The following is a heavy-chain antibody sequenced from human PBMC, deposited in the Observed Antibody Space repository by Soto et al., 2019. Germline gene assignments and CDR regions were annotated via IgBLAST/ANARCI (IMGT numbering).Heavy chain of an antibody. J-gene: IGHJ6*02. D-gene: IGHD6-13*01. Sequence: EVQLVESGGGLVKPGGSLRLSCAASGFTFSSYSMNWVRQAPGKGLEWVSSISSSSSYIYYADSVKGRFTISRDNAKNSLDLQMNSLRAEDTAVYYCARDRSRGAMDVWGQGTTVTVSS. V-gene: IGHV3-21*01. CDR2: ISSSSSYI. CDR3: ARDRSRGAMDV. CDR1: GFTFSSYS.